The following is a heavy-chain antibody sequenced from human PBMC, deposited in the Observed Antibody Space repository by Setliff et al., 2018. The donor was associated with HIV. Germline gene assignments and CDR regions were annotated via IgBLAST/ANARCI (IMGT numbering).Heavy chain of an antibody. CDR2: VYYTGST. Sequence: PSETLSLTCTVSGGSISTSRYYWGWIRQPPGKGLEWIGYVYYTGSTNYNPSLKSRVTISIDTSKNQFSLKLSSVTAADTAVYYCARHQGKYYDSSGYSGWFFDLWGRGTLVTVSS. CDR1: GGSISTSRYY. V-gene: IGHV4-61*05. D-gene: IGHD3-22*01. CDR3: ARHQGKYYDSSGYSGWFFDL. J-gene: IGHJ2*01.